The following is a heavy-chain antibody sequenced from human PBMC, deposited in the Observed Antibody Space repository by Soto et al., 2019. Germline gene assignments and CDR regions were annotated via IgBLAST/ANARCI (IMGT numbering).Heavy chain of an antibody. Sequence: GGSLRLSCAASGFTFSSYAMSWFRQAPGKGLEWVSAISGSGGSTYYADSVKGRFTISRDNSKNTLYLQVNSLRAEDTAVYYCAKARGYYYDSSARGFAPWGPGTLVTVST. CDR3: AKARGYYYDSSARGFAP. V-gene: IGHV3-23*01. CDR2: ISGSGGST. CDR1: GFTFSSYA. D-gene: IGHD3-22*01. J-gene: IGHJ5*02.